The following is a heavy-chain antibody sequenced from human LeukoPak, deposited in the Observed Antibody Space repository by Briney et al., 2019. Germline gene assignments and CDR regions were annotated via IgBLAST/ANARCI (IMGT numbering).Heavy chain of an antibody. CDR2: ISGSGGST. D-gene: IGHD6-19*01. Sequence: GGSLRLSCVASGFTFSSYGMSWVRQASGKGLEWVSAISGSGGSTEYADSVKGRFTISRDNSKNTLYLQLNSLRAEDTAVYYCAKSGSVWYYFDYWGQGTLVTASS. CDR1: GFTFSSYG. V-gene: IGHV3-23*01. J-gene: IGHJ4*02. CDR3: AKSGSVWYYFDY.